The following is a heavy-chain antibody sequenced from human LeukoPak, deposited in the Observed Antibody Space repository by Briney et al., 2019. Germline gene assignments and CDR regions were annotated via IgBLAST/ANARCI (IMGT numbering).Heavy chain of an antibody. Sequence: GGSLRLSCAASGFTFSTYSMNWVRQAPGKGLEWVSSISTSSSYIKYADSVKGRFTISRDNARNSLSLQMNSLTAEDTAVYYCARVDGDYLRRFDYWGQGTLVTVSS. CDR2: ISTSSSYI. CDR1: GFTFSTYS. D-gene: IGHD4-17*01. V-gene: IGHV3-21*01. J-gene: IGHJ4*02. CDR3: ARVDGDYLRRFDY.